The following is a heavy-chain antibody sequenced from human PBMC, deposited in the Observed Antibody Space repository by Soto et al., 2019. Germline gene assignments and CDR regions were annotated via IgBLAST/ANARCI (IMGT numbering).Heavy chain of an antibody. Sequence: QVQLQESGPGLVKPSETLSLTCTVSGGSISSYYWSWIRQPPGKGLEWIGYIYYSGSTNYNPSLKSRVTISVDTSKNQFSLKLSSVTAADTAVYYCARDLRYSGRDAFDIWGQGTMVTVSS. D-gene: IGHD5-12*01. V-gene: IGHV4-59*01. J-gene: IGHJ3*02. CDR2: IYYSGST. CDR3: ARDLRYSGRDAFDI. CDR1: GGSISSYY.